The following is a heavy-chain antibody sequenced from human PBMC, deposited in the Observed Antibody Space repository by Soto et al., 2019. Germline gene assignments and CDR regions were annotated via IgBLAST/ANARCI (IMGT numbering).Heavy chain of an antibody. CDR3: ARELATQWPDV. CDR1: GFTFCSDS. J-gene: IGHJ6*02. D-gene: IGHD6-19*01. CDR2: ISSSSSYI. Sequence: EVQLVESGGGLVKPGGSLRLSCSASGFTFCSDSMNWVRQAPGKGLEWVSSISSSSSYIYYADSVKGRFTISRDNAKNSLYLQMNSLRVEDTAVYYCARELATQWPDVWGQGTTVTVSS. V-gene: IGHV3-21*01.